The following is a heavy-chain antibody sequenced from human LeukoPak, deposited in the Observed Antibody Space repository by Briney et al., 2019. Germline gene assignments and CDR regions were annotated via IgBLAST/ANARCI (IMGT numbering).Heavy chain of an antibody. CDR2: VYREDGET. Sequence: ASVKDSCKVSGDTLTEFSMFWVRQAPGKGLEWMGGVYREDGETTYAQKFQGRVTMTDDTSTVTAYMELSSLRYEDTAVYYCATLDGDGDYVGYWGQGTVVTVSS. CDR1: GDTLTEFS. CDR3: ATLDGDGDYVGY. J-gene: IGHJ4*02. V-gene: IGHV1-24*01. D-gene: IGHD3/OR15-3a*01.